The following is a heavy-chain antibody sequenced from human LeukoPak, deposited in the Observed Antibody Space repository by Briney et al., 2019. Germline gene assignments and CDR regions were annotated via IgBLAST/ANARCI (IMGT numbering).Heavy chain of an antibody. V-gene: IGHV4-59*01. J-gene: IGHJ6*02. D-gene: IGHD3-16*01. Sequence: SETLSLMCSVSGGSINDYYWVWIRQPPGKGLEWIGDIFHIGSTRYNPSLKTRVTISLEKSKNQFSLRLTSVTAADTATYYCARAFAGMDVWGRGTTVIVSS. CDR2: IFHIGST. CDR3: ARAFAGMDV. CDR1: GGSINDYY.